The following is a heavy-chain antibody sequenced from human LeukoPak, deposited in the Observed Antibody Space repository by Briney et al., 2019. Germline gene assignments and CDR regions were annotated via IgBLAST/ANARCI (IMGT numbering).Heavy chain of an antibody. CDR2: ISGSGGST. CDR3: AWGYYDSSGYLHFDY. J-gene: IGHJ4*02. Sequence: GGSLRLSCAASGFTFSSYAMSWVRQAPGKGLEWVSAISGSGGSTYYADSVKGRFTISRDNSKNTLYLQMNSLRAEDTAVYYCAWGYYDSSGYLHFDYWGQGTLVTVYS. V-gene: IGHV3-23*01. CDR1: GFTFSSYA. D-gene: IGHD3-22*01.